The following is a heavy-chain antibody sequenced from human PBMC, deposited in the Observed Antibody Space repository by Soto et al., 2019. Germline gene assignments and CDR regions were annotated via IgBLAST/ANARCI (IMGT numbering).Heavy chain of an antibody. J-gene: IGHJ2*01. CDR2: ISANGGIT. CDR1: GFTFSKYA. CDR3: AKDKYTDSVRKVWFFDY. D-gene: IGHD2-15*01. V-gene: IGHV3-23*01. Sequence: EVQLLESGGGLVKPGGSLRLSCAASGFTFSKYAMSWVRLAPGKGLEWVSSISANGGITDYADSVKGRFTISRDNFQNILSLQMDSLRGYDTALYFCAKDKYTDSVRKVWFFDYWGRGTLVTVSS.